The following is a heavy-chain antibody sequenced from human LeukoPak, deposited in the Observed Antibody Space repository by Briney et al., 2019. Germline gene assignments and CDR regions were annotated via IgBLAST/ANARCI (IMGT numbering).Heavy chain of an antibody. J-gene: IGHJ4*02. V-gene: IGHV3-21*01. Sequence: GGSLRLSCAASGFTFSTNSMNWVRQAPGKGREWVSSIGPSSTSIYYADSLKGRFTISRDNAKNSLYLQMNSLRAEDTAVYYCARENGEAFDYWGQGTLVTVSS. D-gene: IGHD4-17*01. CDR1: GFTFSTNS. CDR3: ARENGEAFDY. CDR2: IGPSSTSI.